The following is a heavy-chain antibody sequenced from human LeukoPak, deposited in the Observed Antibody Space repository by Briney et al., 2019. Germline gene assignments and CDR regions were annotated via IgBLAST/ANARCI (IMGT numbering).Heavy chain of an antibody. D-gene: IGHD4-17*01. Sequence: ASVKVSCKASGYTFTSYGISWVRQAPGQGLEWMGWISAYNGNTNYAQKLQGRVTMTTDTSTSTAYMELRSLRSDDTAVYYCARVWTTVTEYYYYMDVWGKGTTVTVSS. J-gene: IGHJ6*03. CDR1: GYTFTSYG. CDR3: ARVWTTVTEYYYYMDV. V-gene: IGHV1-18*01. CDR2: ISAYNGNT.